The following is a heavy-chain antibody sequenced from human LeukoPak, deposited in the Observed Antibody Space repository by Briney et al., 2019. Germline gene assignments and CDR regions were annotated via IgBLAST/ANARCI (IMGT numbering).Heavy chain of an antibody. V-gene: IGHV1-18*01. CDR2: ISAYNGNT. Sequence: GASVKVSCKASGYTFTSYGISWVRQAPGQGLEWMGWISAYNGNTNYAQKLQGRVTMTTDTSTSTAYMELRSLRSDDTAVYYCARVGYSSSSLSYWFDPWGQGTLVTVSS. D-gene: IGHD6-6*01. J-gene: IGHJ5*02. CDR1: GYTFTSYG. CDR3: ARVGYSSSSLSYWFDP.